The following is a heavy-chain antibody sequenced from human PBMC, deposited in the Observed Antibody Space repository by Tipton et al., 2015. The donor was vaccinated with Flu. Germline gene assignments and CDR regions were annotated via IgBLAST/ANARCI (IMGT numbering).Heavy chain of an antibody. CDR1: GYSINSGYY. J-gene: IGHJ4*02. Sequence: TLSLTCSVSGYSINSGYYWGWARRPPGKGLEWIGEINHGGSTNYNKSLKSRVTVSVDTSMNQFSLKLRSVTAADTAVYYCAAQNSVTHSFDYWGPGTLVTVSS. CDR2: INHGGST. V-gene: IGHV4-34*01. CDR3: AAQNSVTHSFDY. D-gene: IGHD5/OR15-5a*01.